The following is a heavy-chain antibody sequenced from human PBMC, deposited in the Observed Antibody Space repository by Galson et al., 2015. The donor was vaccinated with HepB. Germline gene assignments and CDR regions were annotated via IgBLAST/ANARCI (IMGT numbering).Heavy chain of an antibody. Sequence: SVKVSCKASGYTFTSYDINWVRQATGQGLEWMGWMNPNSGNTGYAQKFQGRVTMTRNTSISTAYMELSSLRSEDTAVYYCARAETRDDAFDIWGQGTMVTVSS. CDR2: MNPNSGNT. CDR3: ARAETRDDAFDI. V-gene: IGHV1-8*01. J-gene: IGHJ3*02. D-gene: IGHD3-10*01. CDR1: GYTFTSYD.